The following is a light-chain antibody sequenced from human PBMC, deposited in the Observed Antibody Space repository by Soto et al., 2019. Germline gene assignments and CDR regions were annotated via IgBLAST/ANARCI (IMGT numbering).Light chain of an antibody. CDR3: HQSSSTPLT. Sequence: DVQMTQSPSSLSASVGDSVTITCRASQSVFNHLSWFQQRPGKGPKLLIYDASSLHAGVPSRFSGSGYGTDFTLTISTVQPEYSAIFYCHQSSSTPLTFGGGTMVELK. CDR2: DAS. V-gene: IGKV1-39*01. J-gene: IGKJ4*01. CDR1: QSVFNH.